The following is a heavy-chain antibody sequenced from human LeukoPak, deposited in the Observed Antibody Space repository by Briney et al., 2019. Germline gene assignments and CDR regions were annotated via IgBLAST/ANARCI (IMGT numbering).Heavy chain of an antibody. V-gene: IGHV1-2*02. D-gene: IGHD2-15*01. CDR3: ASARVRCSGGSCYAKYYYYYMDV. Sequence: ASVKVSCKTSGYTFTDYYMHWMRQAPAQGLEWMGWINPNSGGTNYAQRFQGRVTMTRGTSINTAYMELSRLRSDDTAVYYCASARVRCSGGSCYAKYYYYYMDVWGKGTTVTVSS. CDR1: GYTFTDYY. J-gene: IGHJ6*03. CDR2: INPNSGGT.